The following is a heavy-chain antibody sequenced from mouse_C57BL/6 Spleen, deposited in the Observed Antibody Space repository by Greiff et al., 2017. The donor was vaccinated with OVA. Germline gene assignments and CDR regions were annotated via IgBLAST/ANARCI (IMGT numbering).Heavy chain of an antibody. CDR1: GYTFTSYW. Sequence: QVQLQQPGAELVMPGASVKLSCKASGYTFTSYWMHWVKQRPGQGLEWIGEIDPSDSYTNYNQTFKGKSTLTVDKSSSTAYMQLSSLTSEDSAVDYCARSGRDGPDYGGQGTTLTVSS. D-gene: IGHD2-3*01. CDR2: IDPSDSYT. CDR3: ARSGRDGPDY. V-gene: IGHV1-69*01. J-gene: IGHJ2*01.